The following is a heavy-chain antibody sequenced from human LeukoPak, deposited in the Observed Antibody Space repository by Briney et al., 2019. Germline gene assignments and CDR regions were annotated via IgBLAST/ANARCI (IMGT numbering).Heavy chain of an antibody. CDR3: ARLDYGDYGGFDY. CDR2: IDYSGNT. Sequence: PSETLSLTCTVSSGSISSTSYYWGWIRQPPGKGLEWIGTIDYSGNTYYNPSLKSRVIISIDTSKNQFSLKVSSVTAADTAVYCCARLDYGDYGGFDYWGQGTLVTVSS. J-gene: IGHJ4*02. D-gene: IGHD4-17*01. CDR1: SGSISSTSYY. V-gene: IGHV4-39*01.